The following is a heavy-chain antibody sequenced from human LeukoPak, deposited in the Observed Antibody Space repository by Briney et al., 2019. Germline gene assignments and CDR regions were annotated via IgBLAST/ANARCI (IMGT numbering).Heavy chain of an antibody. CDR2: IYPGDSDT. J-gene: IGHJ5*02. Sequence: RGESLKISCKGSGYTFSTYWIGWVRQMPGKGLEWMGIIYPGDSDTRYTPSFQGQVTISVDKSISTAYLHWSSLKASDTAMYYCARHSSIYGSGSGGFDPWGQGTLVTVS. D-gene: IGHD3-10*01. V-gene: IGHV5-51*01. CDR3: ARHSSIYGSGSGGFDP. CDR1: GYTFSTYW.